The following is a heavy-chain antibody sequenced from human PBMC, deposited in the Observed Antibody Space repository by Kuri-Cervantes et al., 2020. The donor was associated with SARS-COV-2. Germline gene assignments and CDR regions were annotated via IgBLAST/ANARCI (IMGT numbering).Heavy chain of an antibody. J-gene: IGHJ4*02. D-gene: IGHD6-13*01. CDR2: IYYSGST. CDR3: ARRNSPYSSSSYYFDY. CDR1: GGSISSISYY. Sequence: GSLRLSCTVSGGSISSISYYWGWIRQPPGKGPEWIGSIYYSGSTYYNPSLKSRVTISVATSKNQFSLKLSSVTAADTAVYYCARRNSPYSSSSYYFDYWGQGTLVTVSS. V-gene: IGHV4-39*01.